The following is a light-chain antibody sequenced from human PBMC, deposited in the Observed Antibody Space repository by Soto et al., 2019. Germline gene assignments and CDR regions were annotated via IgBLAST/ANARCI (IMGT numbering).Light chain of an antibody. J-gene: IGKJ1*01. V-gene: IGKV1-39*01. CDR2: AAS. CDR3: QQSYSTPPT. CDR1: QSISSY. Sequence: EIQMTHSPSSLSASVGDRLTISCRASQSISSYLNWYQQKPGKAPKXLIYAASTLQSGVPSRFSGSGSVTDLTITISSLQPEDFETYYCQQSYSTPPTFGQGTKVEIK.